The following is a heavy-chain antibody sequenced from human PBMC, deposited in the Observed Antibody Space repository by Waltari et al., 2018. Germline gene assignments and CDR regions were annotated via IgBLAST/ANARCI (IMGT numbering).Heavy chain of an antibody. CDR2: ISWYSGRR. J-gene: IGHJ4*02. CDR3: AKDRSPYYDILTGPMTDY. CDR1: GFTFDASA. Sequence: EVQLVESGGGLVQPGGSLRLSCITSGFTFDASAVHWVRRAPGKGLDGVPGISWYSGRRGYAVSVQGGFTVARDNAQNSLYLQMNSLRAEDSALYYCAKDRSPYYDILTGPMTDYWGQGTRVTVSS. V-gene: IGHV3-9*01. D-gene: IGHD3-9*01.